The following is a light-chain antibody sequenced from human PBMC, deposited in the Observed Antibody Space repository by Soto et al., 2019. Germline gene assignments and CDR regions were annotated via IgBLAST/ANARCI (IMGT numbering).Light chain of an antibody. CDR1: QDVSIF. CDR3: QQHSHWPPWT. CDR2: DAS. J-gene: IGKJ1*01. Sequence: ILLAQSPATLSLSPGERATLSCKASQDVSIFLAWYQQKPGQAPRLLIHDASNRATGVPARFSGSGSGRDFTLTITSLEPEDFAVYYCQQHSHWPPWTFGQGTRVEIQ. V-gene: IGKV3-11*02.